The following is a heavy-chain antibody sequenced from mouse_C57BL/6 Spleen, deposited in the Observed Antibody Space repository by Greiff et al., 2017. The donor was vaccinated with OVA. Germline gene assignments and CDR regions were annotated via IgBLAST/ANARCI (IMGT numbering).Heavy chain of an antibody. J-gene: IGHJ4*01. CDR3: ARRYYGSSYAMDY. CDR2: IDPSDSYT. Sequence: QVQLQQPRAELVKPGASVKLSCKASGYTFTSYWMQWVKQRPGQGLEWIGEIDPSDSYTNYNQKFKGKATLTVDTSSSTAYMQLSSLTSEDSAVYYCARRYYGSSYAMDYWGQGTSVTVSS. CDR1: GYTFTSYW. V-gene: IGHV1-50*01. D-gene: IGHD1-1*01.